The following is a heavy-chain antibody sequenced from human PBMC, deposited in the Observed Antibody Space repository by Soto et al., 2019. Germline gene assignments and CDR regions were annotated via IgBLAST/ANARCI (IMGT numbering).Heavy chain of an antibody. D-gene: IGHD3-16*01. CDR2: IYWDDDK. CDR3: AHSLGEDCFPP. J-gene: IGHJ5*02. Sequence: QITLKESGPTLVKSTQTLTLTCTFSGFSLTTSGVGVGWIRQPPGKALEWLALIYWDDDKRYSPSLKSRLTIPRDPPKNRVVLMMANRAPVHTATYYCAHSLGEDCFPPGGQETLFPVPS. CDR1: GFSLTTSGVG. V-gene: IGHV2-5*02.